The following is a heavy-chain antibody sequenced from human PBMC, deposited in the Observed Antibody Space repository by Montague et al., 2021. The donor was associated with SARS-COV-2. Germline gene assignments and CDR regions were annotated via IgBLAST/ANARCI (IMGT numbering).Heavy chain of an antibody. V-gene: IGHV4-4*02. CDR3: ARLSSDIGGYFGYDP. Sequence: SETLSLTCAVSGGSISSGTWWTWVRQPPGKVLEWIGEISHSGGTNYNPSLKSRVTISVDKSKNQFSLNLNSVTAADTAVYYCARLSSDIGGYFGYDPWGQGTLVSVSS. D-gene: IGHD1-26*01. CDR2: ISHSGGT. J-gene: IGHJ5*02. CDR1: GGSISSGTW.